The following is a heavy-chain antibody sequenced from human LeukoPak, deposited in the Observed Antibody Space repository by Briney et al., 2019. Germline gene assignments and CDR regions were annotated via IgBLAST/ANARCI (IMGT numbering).Heavy chain of an antibody. CDR1: GYTFTSYA. CDR3: ARVLSPPYGDYGY. J-gene: IGHJ4*02. V-gene: IGHV1-3*01. Sequence: ASVKVSCKASGYTFTSYAMHWVRQAPGQRLEWMGWINAGNGNTKYSQKSQGRVTITRDTSASTAYMELSSLRSEDTAVYYCARVLSPPYGDYGYWGQGTLVTVSS. D-gene: IGHD4-17*01. CDR2: INAGNGNT.